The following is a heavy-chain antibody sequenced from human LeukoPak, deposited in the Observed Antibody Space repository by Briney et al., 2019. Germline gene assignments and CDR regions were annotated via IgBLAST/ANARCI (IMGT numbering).Heavy chain of an antibody. CDR2: ITTSGST. CDR3: AKAPVWNYYYGLDV. V-gene: IGHV3-23*01. CDR1: GLTSSHNVNNA. J-gene: IGHJ6*02. Sequence: PGGSLRLSCAASGLTSSHNVNNAMSWVRHGPGKGLEWVSGITTSGSTYYADSVKGRFTISRENSNNTLYLHMDSLRAEDTAVYYCAKAPVWNYYYGLDVWGQGTTVTVSS. D-gene: IGHD2-21*01.